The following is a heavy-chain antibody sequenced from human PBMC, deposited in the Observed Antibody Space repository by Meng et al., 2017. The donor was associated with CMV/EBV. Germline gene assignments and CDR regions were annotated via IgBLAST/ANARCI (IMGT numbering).Heavy chain of an antibody. CDR2: TSYDGSTK. D-gene: IGHD6-6*01. Sequence: GESLKISCAASGFVFSSYFLHWVRQAPGKGLDWVAVTSYDGSTKSYADSVKGRFTISRDNSKNTLYLQMNSLRAEDTAVYYCASRIAARRRVYDAFDIWGQGTMVTVSS. CDR3: ASRIAARRRVYDAFDI. CDR1: GFVFSSYF. V-gene: IGHV3-30-3*01. J-gene: IGHJ3*02.